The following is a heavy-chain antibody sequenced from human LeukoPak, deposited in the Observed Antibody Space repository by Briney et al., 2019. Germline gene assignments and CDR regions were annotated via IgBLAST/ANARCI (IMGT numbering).Heavy chain of an antibody. CDR3: ARVFGCSGGSCYYWARFDP. CDR2: INHSGST. CDR1: GGSFSGYY. Sequence: SETLSLTCAVYGGSFSGYYWSWIRQPPGKGLEWIGEINHSGSTNYNPSLKSRVTISVDTSKNQFSLKLSSVTAADTAVYYCARVFGCSGGSCYYWARFDPWGQGTLVTVSS. V-gene: IGHV4-34*01. D-gene: IGHD2-15*01. J-gene: IGHJ5*02.